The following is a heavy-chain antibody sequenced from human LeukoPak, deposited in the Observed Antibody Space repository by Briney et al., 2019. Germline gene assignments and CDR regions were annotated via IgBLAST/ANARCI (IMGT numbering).Heavy chain of an antibody. J-gene: IGHJ1*01. CDR1: GGSISSYY. D-gene: IGHD5-18*01. Sequence: SETLSLTCTVSGGSISSYYWSWIRQPPGKGLEWIGYIYYSGSTNYNPSLKSRVTISVDTSKNQFSLKLSSVTAADTAVYYCASRGYSYGYRLNEYFQHWGQGTLVTVSS. V-gene: IGHV4-59*08. CDR2: IYYSGST. CDR3: ASRGYSYGYRLNEYFQH.